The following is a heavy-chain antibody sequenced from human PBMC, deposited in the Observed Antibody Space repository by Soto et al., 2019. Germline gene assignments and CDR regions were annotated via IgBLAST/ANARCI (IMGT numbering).Heavy chain of an antibody. V-gene: IGHV4-59*01. Sequence: LSLTCTVSGGSISSYYWSWIRQPPGKGLEWIGYIYYSGSTNYNPSLKSRVTISVDTSKNQFSLKLSSVTAADTAVYYCARDGQKLYYYDSSGYRDWGQGTLVTVSS. CDR3: ARDGQKLYYYDSSGYRD. CDR1: GGSISSYY. D-gene: IGHD3-22*01. J-gene: IGHJ4*02. CDR2: IYYSGST.